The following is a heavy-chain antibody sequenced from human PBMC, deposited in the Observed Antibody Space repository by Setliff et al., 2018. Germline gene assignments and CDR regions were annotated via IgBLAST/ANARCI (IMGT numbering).Heavy chain of an antibody. D-gene: IGHD5-18*01. V-gene: IGHV1-46*02. CDR3: ARAPLESGYNYGQGHYFDY. J-gene: IGHJ4*02. CDR2: IHPSGGST. CDR1: GGTFNSYA. Sequence: AASVQVSCKASGGTFNSYAISWVRQAPGQGLEWMGIIHPSGGSTTYAQKFQGRVTMTRDTSTSTVYMELSSLRSEDTAVYYCARAPLESGYNYGQGHYFDYWGQGTLVTVSS.